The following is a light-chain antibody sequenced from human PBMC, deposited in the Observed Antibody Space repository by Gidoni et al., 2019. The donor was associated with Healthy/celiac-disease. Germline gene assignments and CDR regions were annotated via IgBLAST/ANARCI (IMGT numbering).Light chain of an antibody. CDR2: AAS. CDR1: QSISSY. Sequence: DIQITQSPSSLSASVGDRVTITCRASQSISSYLNCYQQKPGKAPKLLIYAASSLQSGVSSRFSGSGYGTDFTLTISSLQPEDFATYYCQQSYSTPHTFGQGTKLEIK. CDR3: QQSYSTPHT. V-gene: IGKV1-39*01. J-gene: IGKJ2*01.